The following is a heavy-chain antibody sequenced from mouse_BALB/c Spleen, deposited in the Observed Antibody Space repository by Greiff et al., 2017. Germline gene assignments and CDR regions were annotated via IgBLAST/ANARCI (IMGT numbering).Heavy chain of an antibody. V-gene: IGHV1-9*01. CDR1: GYTFSSYW. J-gene: IGHJ3*01. CDR3: ARGGSSGFAWFAY. Sequence: QVQLQQSGAELMKPGASVKLSCKATGYTFSSYWIEWVKQRPGHGLEWIGEILPGSGSTNYNEKFKGKATFTADTSSNTAYMQLSSLTSEDSAVYYCARGGSSGFAWFAYWGQGTLVTVSA. CDR2: ILPGSGST. D-gene: IGHD3-1*01.